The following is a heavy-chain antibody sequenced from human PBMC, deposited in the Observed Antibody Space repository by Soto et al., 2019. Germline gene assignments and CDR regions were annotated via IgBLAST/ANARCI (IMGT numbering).Heavy chain of an antibody. CDR3: ARGSCSSTSCYKEYDFDL. CDR2: IIPMFGTS. V-gene: IGHV1-69*13. D-gene: IGHD2-2*02. CDR1: GGAFSGYA. Sequence: SVKVSCKASGGAFSGYAISWVRQAPGQGLEWMGEIIPMFGTSNYAQKFQGRVTITADESTSTDYMELSSLRSEDTAVYYCARGSCSSTSCYKEYDFDLWGKGTRVTVSS. J-gene: IGHJ4*02.